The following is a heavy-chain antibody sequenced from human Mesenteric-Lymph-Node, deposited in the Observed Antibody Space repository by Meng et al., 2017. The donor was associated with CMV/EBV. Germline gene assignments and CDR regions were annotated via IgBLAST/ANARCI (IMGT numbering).Heavy chain of an antibody. J-gene: IGHJ5*02. CDR3: ARGGDIVVVPAAAVWFDP. V-gene: IGHV4-61*01. Sequence: VSSGSYYWSWIRPPPGKGLEWIGYIYYSGGTNYNPSLKSRVTISVDTSKNQFSLKLSSVTAADTAVYYCARGGDIVVVPAAAVWFDPWGQGTLVTVSS. CDR2: IYYSGGT. CDR1: VSSGSYY. D-gene: IGHD2-2*01.